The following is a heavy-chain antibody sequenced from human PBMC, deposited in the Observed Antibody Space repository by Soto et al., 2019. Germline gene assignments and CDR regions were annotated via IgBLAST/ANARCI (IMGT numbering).Heavy chain of an antibody. D-gene: IGHD5-12*01. J-gene: IGHJ4*02. CDR2: ISGSAVST. V-gene: IGHV3-23*01. Sequence: AGSLRLSCAASGVSVSDYAITWVRQAPGKGLEWVSAISGSAVSTYYADSVKGRFTISRDNSRNTLYLQMNSLRAEDTAVYYCAKSIVATIALDYWGQGTLVTVSS. CDR3: AKSIVATIALDY. CDR1: GVSVSDYA.